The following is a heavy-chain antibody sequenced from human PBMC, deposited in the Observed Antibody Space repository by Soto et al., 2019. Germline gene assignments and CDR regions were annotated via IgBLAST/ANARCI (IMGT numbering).Heavy chain of an antibody. CDR1: GGSISSYY. CDR2: IYYSGST. Sequence: ETLSLTCTVSGGSISSYYWSWIRQPPGKGLEWIGYIYYSGSTNYNPSLKSRVTISVDTSKNQFSLKLSSVTAADTAVYYCARGHDYSNYGLGYYYYGMDVWGQGTTVT. CDR3: ARGHDYSNYGLGYYYYGMDV. D-gene: IGHD4-4*01. V-gene: IGHV4-59*01. J-gene: IGHJ6*02.